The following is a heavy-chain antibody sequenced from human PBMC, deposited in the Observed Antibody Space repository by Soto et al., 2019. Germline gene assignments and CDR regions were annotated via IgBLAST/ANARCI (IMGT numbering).Heavy chain of an antibody. CDR2: IRNKANSYTT. Sequence: EMQLVESGGGLVQPGGSLRLSCAVSGFTFSDHYMDWVRQAPGKGLEWVGHIRNKANSYTTEYAASVRGRFTISRDDSKNSLYLHMNSLITEDTAVYYCATGSGADYPFDIWGQGTMVTVSS. J-gene: IGHJ3*02. CDR3: ATGSGADYPFDI. D-gene: IGHD3-3*01. CDR1: GFTFSDHY. V-gene: IGHV3-72*01.